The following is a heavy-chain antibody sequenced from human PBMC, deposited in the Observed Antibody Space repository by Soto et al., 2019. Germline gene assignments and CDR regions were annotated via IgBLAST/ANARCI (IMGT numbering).Heavy chain of an antibody. J-gene: IGHJ6*02. CDR3: ARNGLRPDIVVVPAANRYYYYYGMDV. Sequence: QVQLVESGGGVVQPGRSLRLSCAASGFTFSSYAMHWVRQAPGKGLEWVAVISYDGSNKYYADSVKGRFTISRDNSKNTLYLQMNSLRAEDTAVYYCARNGLRPDIVVVPAANRYYYYYGMDVWGQGTTVTVSS. D-gene: IGHD2-2*01. V-gene: IGHV3-30-3*01. CDR1: GFTFSSYA. CDR2: ISYDGSNK.